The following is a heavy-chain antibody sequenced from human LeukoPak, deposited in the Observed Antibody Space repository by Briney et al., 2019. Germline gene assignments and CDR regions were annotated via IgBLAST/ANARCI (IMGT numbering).Heavy chain of an antibody. D-gene: IGHD3-10*01. V-gene: IGHV3-30-3*01. CDR1: GFTFSSYA. Sequence: PGRSLRLSCAASGFTFSSYAMHWVRQAPGKGLEWVAVISYDGSNKYYADSVKGRFTISRDNSKNTLYLQMNSLRAEDTAVYYCARDRGWFGDLNGWGQGTLVTVSS. CDR3: ARDRGWFGDLNG. J-gene: IGHJ4*02. CDR2: ISYDGSNK.